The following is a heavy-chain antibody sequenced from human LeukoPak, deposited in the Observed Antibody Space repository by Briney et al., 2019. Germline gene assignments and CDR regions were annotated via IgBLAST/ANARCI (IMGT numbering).Heavy chain of an antibody. CDR1: GFSLSDYW. J-gene: IGHJ5*02. CDR3: AKDAFDP. V-gene: IGHV3-30*18. Sequence: PGGSLRLSCAASGFSLSDYWMSWVRQAPGKGLEWVAVISYDGSNKYYADSVKGRFTISRDNSKNTLYLQMNSLRAEDTAVYYCAKDAFDPWGQGTLVTVSS. CDR2: ISYDGSNK.